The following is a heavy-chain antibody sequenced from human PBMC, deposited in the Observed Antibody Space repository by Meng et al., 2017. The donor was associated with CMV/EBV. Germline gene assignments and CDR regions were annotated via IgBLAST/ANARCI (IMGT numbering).Heavy chain of an antibody. Sequence: QLQVLHWGAGMLKPSETLSPPCAVYGGSFSGYYWSWIRQPPGKGLEWIGEINHSGSTNYNPSLKSRVTISVDTSKNQFSLKLSSVTAADTAVYYCARGVGATGKADYWGQGTLVTVSS. CDR3: ARGVGATGKADY. V-gene: IGHV4-34*01. D-gene: IGHD1-26*01. CDR1: GGSFSGYY. J-gene: IGHJ4*02. CDR2: INHSGST.